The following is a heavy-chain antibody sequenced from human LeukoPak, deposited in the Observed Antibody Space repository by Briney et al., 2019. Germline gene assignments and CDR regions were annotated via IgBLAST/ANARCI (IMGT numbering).Heavy chain of an antibody. V-gene: IGHV4-34*01. J-gene: IGHJ4*02. D-gene: IGHD6-19*01. CDR3: ARDQGRVQWLVPYYFDY. CDR2: INHSGST. CDR1: GGSFSGYY. Sequence: PSETLSLTCAVYGGSFSGYYWSWIRQPPGKGLEWIGEINHSGSTNYNPSLKSRVTISVDTSKNQFSLQLNSVTPEDTAVYYCARDQGRVQWLVPYYFDYWGQGTLVTVSS.